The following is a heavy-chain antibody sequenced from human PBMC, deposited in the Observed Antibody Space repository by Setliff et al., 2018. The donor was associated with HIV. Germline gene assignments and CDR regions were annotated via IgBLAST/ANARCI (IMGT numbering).Heavy chain of an antibody. CDR1: GESLSDYY. Sequence: SETLSLTCAVYGESLSDYYWSWIRQPPGKGLEWIGEINHNKSSDYNPSLKSRVTMSVDTSKNQFSLKVKSVTAADTAVYYCARQKKSSSWSPNDYWGQEPWSPSPQ. CDR2: INHNKSS. D-gene: IGHD2-2*01. J-gene: IGHJ4*01. V-gene: IGHV4-34*01. CDR3: ARQKKSSSWSPNDY.